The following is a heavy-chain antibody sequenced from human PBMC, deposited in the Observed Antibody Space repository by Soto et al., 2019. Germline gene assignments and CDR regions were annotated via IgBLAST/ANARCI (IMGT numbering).Heavy chain of an antibody. CDR3: ARIVYGYFLEVPAGMGFDY. CDR2: IYYSGST. J-gene: IGHJ4*02. V-gene: IGHV4-39*01. D-gene: IGHD2-2*01. Sequence: PSETLSLTCTVSGGSISSSSYYWGWIRQPPGKGLEWIGSIYYSGSTYYNPSLKSRVTISVDTSKNQFSLKLSSVTAADTAVYYCARIVYGYFLEVPAGMGFDYGGQGTLVPVSA. CDR1: GGSISSSSYY.